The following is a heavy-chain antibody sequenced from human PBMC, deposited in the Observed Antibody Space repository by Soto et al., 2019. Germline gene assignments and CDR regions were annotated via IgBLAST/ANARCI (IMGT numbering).Heavy chain of an antibody. CDR3: ARRWGDAFDI. Sequence: QVQLQESGPGLVKPSETLSLTCTVSGGSISSYYWSWIRQPPGKGLEWIGYIYYSGSTNYNPSLTSRVTISVDTSENQFSLKRSSVTAADTAVYYCARRWGDAFDIWGQGTMVTVSS. CDR1: GGSISSYY. CDR2: IYYSGST. J-gene: IGHJ3*02. D-gene: IGHD1-26*01. V-gene: IGHV4-59*01.